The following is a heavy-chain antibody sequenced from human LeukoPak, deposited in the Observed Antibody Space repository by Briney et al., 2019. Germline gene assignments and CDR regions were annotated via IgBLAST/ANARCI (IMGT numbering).Heavy chain of an antibody. D-gene: IGHD1-26*01. Sequence: GGSLRLSCAASGFTFSSYSMNWVRQAPGKGLEWVSYISSSSSTIYYADFVKGRFTISRDNAKNSLYLQMNSLRDEDTAVYYCASGGWELVSWGAFDIWGQGTMVTVSS. CDR3: ASGGWELVSWGAFDI. V-gene: IGHV3-48*02. CDR2: ISSSSSTI. J-gene: IGHJ3*02. CDR1: GFTFSSYS.